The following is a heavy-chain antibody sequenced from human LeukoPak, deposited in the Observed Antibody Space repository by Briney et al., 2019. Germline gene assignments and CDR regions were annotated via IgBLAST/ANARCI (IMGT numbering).Heavy chain of an antibody. J-gene: IGHJ6*02. CDR2: IYYSGST. Sequence: SQTLSLTCTVSGGSLSSGGYYWSWIRQHPGTGLEWIGYIYYSGSTYYNPSLKSRVTISVDTSKNQFSLKLSSVTAADTAVYYCARESNFGYSYGYGYYYYGMDVWGQGTTVTVSS. D-gene: IGHD5-18*01. V-gene: IGHV4-31*03. CDR1: GGSLSSGGYY. CDR3: ARESNFGYSYGYGYYYYGMDV.